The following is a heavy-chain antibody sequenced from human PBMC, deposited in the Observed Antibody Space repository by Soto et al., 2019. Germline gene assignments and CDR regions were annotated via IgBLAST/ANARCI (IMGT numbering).Heavy chain of an antibody. CDR3: ARDRYSGSDAYMDV. V-gene: IGHV3-11*01. J-gene: IGHJ6*03. CDR1: GFTFSDYY. D-gene: IGHD5-12*01. CDR2: ISGSSGNI. Sequence: QVQLVESGGGVGKPGGSLRLSCAASGFTFSDYYMSWTRQAPGKGLEWVAYISGSSGNICYADSVKGRFTISRDNAKNSLYLQMNSLRADDTAVYYCARDRYSGSDAYMDVWGNGTTVTVSS.